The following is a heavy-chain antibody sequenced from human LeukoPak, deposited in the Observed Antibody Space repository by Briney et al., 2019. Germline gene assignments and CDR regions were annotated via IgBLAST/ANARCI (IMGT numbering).Heavy chain of an antibody. V-gene: IGHV1-69*05. CDR3: IRIWFGYPVEEYFQH. J-gene: IGHJ1*01. CDR2: IIPIFGTA. Sequence: SVKVSCKASGGTFSSYAISWVRQAPGQGLEWMGRIIPIFGTANYAQKFQGRVTITTDESTSTAYMELSSLRSEDTAVYYCIRIWFGYPVEEYFQHWGQGTLVTVSS. CDR1: GGTFSSYA. D-gene: IGHD3-10*01.